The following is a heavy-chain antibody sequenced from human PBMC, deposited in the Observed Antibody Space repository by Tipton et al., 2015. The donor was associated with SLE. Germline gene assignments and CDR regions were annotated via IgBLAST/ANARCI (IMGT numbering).Heavy chain of an antibody. CDR1: GDSLDSSESY. V-gene: IGHV4-39*07. CDR2: FYAGGSI. D-gene: IGHD6-19*01. Sequence: TLSLTCAVSGDSLDSSESYWAWIRQPPGKGLEWIGRFYAGGSIYYKPSLESRVTASMDTSKNHLSLTLTSVTAADTAIYYCARRGTDGWYDAFDIWGPGTMVTVSS. J-gene: IGHJ3*02. CDR3: ARRGTDGWYDAFDI.